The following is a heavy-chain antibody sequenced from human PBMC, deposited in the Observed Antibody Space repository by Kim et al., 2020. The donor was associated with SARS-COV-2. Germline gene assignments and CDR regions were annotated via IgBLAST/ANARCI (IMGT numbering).Heavy chain of an antibody. CDR2: INWDGTYT. V-gene: IGHV3-20*04. Sequence: GGSLRLSCAAYGFTFRNYGMSWVRQAPGKGLEWISGINWDGTYTDYRDSVKGRFTISRDNAKNTLYLEMNTLRAEDTAIYYCTTLRGGGLEGRNYYYSGMDGWGRGTTVTVSS. CDR1: GFTFRNYG. CDR3: TTLRGGGLEGRNYYYSGMDG. D-gene: IGHD3-16*01. J-gene: IGHJ6*02.